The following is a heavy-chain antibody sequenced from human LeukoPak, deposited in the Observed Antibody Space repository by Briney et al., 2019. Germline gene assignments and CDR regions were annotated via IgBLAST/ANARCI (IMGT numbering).Heavy chain of an antibody. J-gene: IGHJ4*02. D-gene: IGHD3-22*01. V-gene: IGHV4-39*07. Sequence: PSETLSLTCTVSGSSISSSSYYWGWIRQPPGKGLEWIGSIYYSGSTYYDPSLKSRVTMSVDTFKNQFSLKLSSVTAADTAVYYCAGSYYDSSPDYWGQGTLVTVSS. CDR3: AGSYYDSSPDY. CDR1: GSSISSSSYY. CDR2: IYYSGST.